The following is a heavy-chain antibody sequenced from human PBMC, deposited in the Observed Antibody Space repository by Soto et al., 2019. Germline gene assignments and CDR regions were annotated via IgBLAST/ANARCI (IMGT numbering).Heavy chain of an antibody. J-gene: IGHJ5*02. CDR3: ARVRSRWQQLVRWFDP. V-gene: IGHV4-34*01. D-gene: IGHD6-13*01. CDR1: GGSFSGYY. CDR2: INHSGST. Sequence: SETLSLTCAVYGGSFSGYYWSWIRRPPGKGLEWIGEINHSGSTNYNPSLKSRVTISVDTSKNQFSLKLSSVTAADTAVYYCARVRSRWQQLVRWFDPWGQGTLVTVSS.